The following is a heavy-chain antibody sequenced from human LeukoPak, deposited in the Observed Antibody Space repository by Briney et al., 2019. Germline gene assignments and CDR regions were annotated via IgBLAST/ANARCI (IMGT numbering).Heavy chain of an antibody. CDR2: IYHSGST. D-gene: IGHD3-22*01. J-gene: IGHJ4*02. CDR1: GYSISSGYY. V-gene: IGHV4-38-2*02. CDR3: ARHSSGYYPQEFDY. Sequence: SETLSLTCTVSGYSISSGYYWGWIRQPPGKGLEWIGSIYHSGSTYYNPSLKSRVTISVDTSKNQFSLKLSSVTAADTAVYYCARHSSGYYPQEFDYWGQGTLVTVSS.